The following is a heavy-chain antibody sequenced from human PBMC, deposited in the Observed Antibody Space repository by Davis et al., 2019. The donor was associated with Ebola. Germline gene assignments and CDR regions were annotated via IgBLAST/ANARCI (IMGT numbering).Heavy chain of an antibody. J-gene: IGHJ5*02. D-gene: IGHD3-22*01. Sequence: VEALIPPFQCSGISFHRYWIRWVPQLPRQGLERGRLIPPGDSATRYSPSFQGQVTISADRSISTAYLQWSSLKASDTAMYYCARHRYNSSSWMFDPWGQGTLVTVSS. V-gene: IGHV5-51*01. CDR3: ARHRYNSSSWMFDP. CDR2: IPPGDSAT. CDR1: GISFHRYW.